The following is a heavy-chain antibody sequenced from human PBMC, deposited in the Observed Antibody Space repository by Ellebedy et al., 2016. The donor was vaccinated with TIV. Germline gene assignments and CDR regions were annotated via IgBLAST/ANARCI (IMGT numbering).Heavy chain of an antibody. Sequence: GESLKISCAASGFTFTNYWMSWVRQAPGKGLEWVATIKQGGSEKYYVDSVKGRFTISRDNAKNSLYLQMNSLRAEDTAVYYCARLDAIIDVKSLDYWGQGTLVTASS. J-gene: IGHJ4*02. D-gene: IGHD3-10*01. CDR3: ARLDAIIDVKSLDY. V-gene: IGHV3-7*03. CDR2: IKQGGSEK. CDR1: GFTFTNYW.